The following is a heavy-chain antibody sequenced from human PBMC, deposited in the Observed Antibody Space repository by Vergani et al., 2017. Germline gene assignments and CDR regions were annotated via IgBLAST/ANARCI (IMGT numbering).Heavy chain of an antibody. D-gene: IGHD3-10*01. CDR2: ISSGGGDI. J-gene: IGHJ1*01. CDR1: GFTFDTHT. V-gene: IGHV3-23*01. CDR3: TTAWGLYYLHGEYFQY. Sequence: EVQLLESGGGLVQPGGSRRLSCAGAGFTFDTHTMAYVRPAPGKGLEWVATISSGGGDIFYADSVKGRFTISRDNSKNTLFLQMNSLKDEDTAVYYCTTAWGLYYLHGEYFQYWGRGTLVSVSS.